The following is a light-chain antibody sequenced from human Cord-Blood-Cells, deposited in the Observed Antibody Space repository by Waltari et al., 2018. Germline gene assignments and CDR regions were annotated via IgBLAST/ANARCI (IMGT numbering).Light chain of an antibody. CDR1: QRISSY. Sequence: DIQMTQSPSSLPASVGDRVTITCRASQRISSYLNWYQQKPGKAPKLLIYAASSLQSGVPSRFSGSGSGTDFTLTISSLQPEDVATYYCQQSYSTPITFGQGTRLEIK. J-gene: IGKJ5*01. CDR3: QQSYSTPIT. V-gene: IGKV1-39*01. CDR2: AAS.